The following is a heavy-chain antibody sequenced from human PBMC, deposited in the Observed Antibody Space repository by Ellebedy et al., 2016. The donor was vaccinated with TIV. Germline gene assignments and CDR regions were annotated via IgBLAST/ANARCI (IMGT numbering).Heavy chain of an antibody. CDR1: GFTFSSYS. D-gene: IGHD3-22*01. V-gene: IGHV3-21*01. CDR2: ISSSSSYI. J-gene: IGHJ3*02. CDR3: SILSMIVVPGVDAFDI. Sequence: GESLKISCAASGFTFSSYSMNWVRQAPGKGLEWVSSISSSSSYIYYADSVKGRFTISRDNAKHSLYLQMNSLRAEDTAVYYCSILSMIVVPGVDAFDIWGQGTMVTVSS.